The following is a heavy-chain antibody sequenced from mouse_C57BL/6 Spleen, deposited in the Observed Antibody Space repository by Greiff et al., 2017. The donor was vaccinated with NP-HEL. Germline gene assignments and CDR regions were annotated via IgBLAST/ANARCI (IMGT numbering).Heavy chain of an antibody. CDR1: GFTFSSYA. CDR2: ISDGGSYT. V-gene: IGHV5-4*01. J-gene: IGHJ4*01. Sequence: EVKVVESGGGLVKPGGSLKLSCAASGFTFSSYAMSWVRQTPEKRLEWVATISDGGSYTYYPDNVKGRFTISRDNAKNNLYLQMSHLKSEDTAMYYCARDERSVYAMDYWGQGTSVTVSS. D-gene: IGHD1-1*01. CDR3: ARDERSVYAMDY.